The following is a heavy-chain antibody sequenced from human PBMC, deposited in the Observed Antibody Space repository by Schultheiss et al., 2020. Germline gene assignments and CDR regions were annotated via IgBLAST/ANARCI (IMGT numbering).Heavy chain of an antibody. V-gene: IGHV3-48*01. CDR2: ISSSSSTI. D-gene: IGHD6-13*01. Sequence: GGSLRLSCAASGFTFSSYSMNWVRQAPGKGLEWVSYISSSSSTIYYADSVKGRFTISRDNAKNSLFLHMNSLRAEDTAVYYCARFPAAAGHDRDSWGRGTLVTVSS. CDR1: GFTFSSYS. J-gene: IGHJ5*01. CDR3: ARFPAAAGHDRDS.